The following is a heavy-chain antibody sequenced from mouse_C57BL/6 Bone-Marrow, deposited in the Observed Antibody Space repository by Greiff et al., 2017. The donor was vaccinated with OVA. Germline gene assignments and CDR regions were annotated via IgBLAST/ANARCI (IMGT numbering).Heavy chain of an antibody. D-gene: IGHD2-4*01. Sequence: VKLQESGAELARPGASVKLSCKASGYTFTSYGISWVKQRTGQGLEWIGEIYPRSGNTYYNEKFKGKATLTADKSSSTAYMELRSLTSEDSAVYFCARTSYYDYLFAYWGQGTLVTVSA. J-gene: IGHJ3*01. CDR2: IYPRSGNT. CDR3: ARTSYYDYLFAY. V-gene: IGHV1-81*01. CDR1: GYTFTSYG.